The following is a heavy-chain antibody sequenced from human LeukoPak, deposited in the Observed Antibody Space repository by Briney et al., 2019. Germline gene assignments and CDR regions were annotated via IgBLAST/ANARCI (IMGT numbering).Heavy chain of an antibody. J-gene: IGHJ3*02. Sequence: SETLSLTCTVSGGSISSNYWSWIRQPPGKGLEWIGYIYYSGSTNYNPSLKSRVTISVDTFKNQFSLNLSSVTAADTAVYYCARGASDIVVVPAPFDIWGQGTMVTVSS. D-gene: IGHD2-2*01. CDR1: GGSISSNY. V-gene: IGHV4-59*01. CDR2: IYYSGST. CDR3: ARGASDIVVVPAPFDI.